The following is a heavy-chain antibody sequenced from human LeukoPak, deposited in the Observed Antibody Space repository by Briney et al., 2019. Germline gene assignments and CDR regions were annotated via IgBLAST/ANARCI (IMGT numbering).Heavy chain of an antibody. D-gene: IGHD6-19*01. CDR3: ARDIESSGWYDY. J-gene: IGHJ4*02. CDR1: GYTFTSYV. Sequence: GSVKVSCKAAGYTFTSYVISWVRQAPGQGLEWMGIINPSGGSTSYAQKFQGRVTMTRDMSTSTVYMELSSLRSEDTAVYYCARDIESSGWYDYWGQGTLVTVSS. V-gene: IGHV1-46*01. CDR2: INPSGGST.